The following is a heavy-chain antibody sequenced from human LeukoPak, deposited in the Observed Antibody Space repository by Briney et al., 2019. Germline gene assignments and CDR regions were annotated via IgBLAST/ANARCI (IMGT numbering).Heavy chain of an antibody. D-gene: IGHD6-19*01. CDR2: IYYSGST. V-gene: IGHV4-31*03. Sequence: SETLSLTCTVSGGSISSGGYYWSWIRQHPGKGLEWIGYIYYSGSTYYNPSLKSRVTISVDTSKNQFSLKLSSVTAADTAVYYCARGGVHLAVAGLYFDYWGQGTLVTVSS. J-gene: IGHJ4*02. CDR1: GGSISSGGYY. CDR3: ARGGVHLAVAGLYFDY.